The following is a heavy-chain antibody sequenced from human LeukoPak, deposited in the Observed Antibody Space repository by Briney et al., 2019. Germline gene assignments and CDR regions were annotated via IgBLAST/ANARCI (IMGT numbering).Heavy chain of an antibody. CDR2: IYYSGTT. J-gene: IGHJ4*02. V-gene: IGHV4-39*01. D-gene: IGHD3-10*01. CDR3: ARHGAHYYSGSGSYYTTPFDS. CDR1: GGSISSSSYY. Sequence: PSETLSLTCTVSGGSISSSSYYWDWIRQPPGDGLEWIATIYYSGTTYYNPSLQSRVGIFVDTSKNQFSLKLRSVSAADTAVYYCARHGAHYYSGSGSYYTTPFDSWGQGTLDTVSS.